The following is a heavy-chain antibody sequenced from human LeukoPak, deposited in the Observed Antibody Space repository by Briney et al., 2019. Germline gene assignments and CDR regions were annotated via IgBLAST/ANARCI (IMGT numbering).Heavy chain of an antibody. CDR1: GFTFDDYA. V-gene: IGHV3-9*03. D-gene: IGHD6-6*01. Sequence: PGGSLRLSCAASGFTFDDYAMHWVRQAPGKGLEWVSGISCNSGSIGYADSVKGRFTISRDNAMNSLYLQMNSLRAEDMALYYCAKSRTSSSWGYFDYWGQGTLVTVSS. CDR3: AKSRTSSSWGYFDY. J-gene: IGHJ4*02. CDR2: ISCNSGSI.